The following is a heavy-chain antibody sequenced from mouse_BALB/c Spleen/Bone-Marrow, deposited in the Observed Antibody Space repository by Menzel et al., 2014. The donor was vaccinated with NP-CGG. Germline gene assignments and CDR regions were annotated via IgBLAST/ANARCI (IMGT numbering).Heavy chain of an antibody. CDR1: GFNIKDTY. Sequence: DVKLQESGAELVKPGASVKLSCTASGFNIKDTYMHWVKQRPEQGLEWIGRIDPANGNTKYDPKFQGKATITADTSSNTAYLQLSSLTSEDTAVYYCARRELGRAWFAYWGQGTLVTVSA. V-gene: IGHV14-3*02. CDR2: IDPANGNT. CDR3: ARRELGRAWFAY. J-gene: IGHJ3*01. D-gene: IGHD4-1*01.